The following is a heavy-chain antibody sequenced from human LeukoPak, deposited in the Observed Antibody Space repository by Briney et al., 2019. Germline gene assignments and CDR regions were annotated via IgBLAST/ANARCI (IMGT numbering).Heavy chain of an antibody. CDR2: INPNSGGT. CDR1: GYTFTGYY. Sequence: ASVKVSCEASGYTFTGYYMQWVRQAPGQGLEWMGWINPNSGGTNYAQKFQGRVTMTRDTSISTAYMELSRLRSDDTAVYFCARDHCVSSGCYEDYYSGMDVWGRGTTVTVSS. V-gene: IGHV1-2*02. J-gene: IGHJ6*02. CDR3: ARDHCVSSGCYEDYYSGMDV. D-gene: IGHD2-2*01.